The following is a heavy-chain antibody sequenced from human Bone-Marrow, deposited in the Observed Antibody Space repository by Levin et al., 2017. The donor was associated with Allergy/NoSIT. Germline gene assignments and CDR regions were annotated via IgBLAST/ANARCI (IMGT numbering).Heavy chain of an antibody. V-gene: IGHV3-33*01. Sequence: PGGSLRLSCAASGFTFSSYGMHWVRQAPGKGLEWVAVIWYDGSNKYYADSVKGRFTISRDNSKNTLYLQMNSLRAEDTAVYYCARDRLRGTPPRNWGQGTLVTVSS. CDR2: IWYDGSNK. CDR3: ARDRLRGTPPRN. CDR1: GFTFSSYG. J-gene: IGHJ4*02. D-gene: IGHD3-10*01.